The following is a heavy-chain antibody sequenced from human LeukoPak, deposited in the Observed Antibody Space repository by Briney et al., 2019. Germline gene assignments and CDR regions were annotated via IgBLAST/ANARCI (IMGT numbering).Heavy chain of an antibody. CDR3: ARAVPYYDFWSGYSP. D-gene: IGHD3-3*01. J-gene: IGHJ5*02. CDR1: GGSFSGYY. CDR2: INHSGST. V-gene: IGHV4-34*01. Sequence: SETLSLTCAVYGGSFSGYYWSWIHQPPGKGLEWIGEINHSGSTNYNPSLKSRVTISVDTSKNQFSLKLSSVTAADTAVYYCARAVPYYDFWSGYSPWGQGTLVTVSS.